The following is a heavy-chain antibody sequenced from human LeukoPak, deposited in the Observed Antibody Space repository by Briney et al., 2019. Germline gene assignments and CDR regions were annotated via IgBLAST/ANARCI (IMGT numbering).Heavy chain of an antibody. CDR3: ARGTYSSSFIDY. CDR2: IIPILGIA. D-gene: IGHD6-6*01. V-gene: IGHV1-69*04. J-gene: IGHJ4*02. CDR1: GGTFSSYA. Sequence: ASVKVSCTASGGTFSSYAISWVRQAPGQGLEWMGRIIPILGIANYAQKFQGRVTITADKSTSTAYMELSSLRSEDTAVYYCARGTYSSSFIDYWGQGTLVTVSS.